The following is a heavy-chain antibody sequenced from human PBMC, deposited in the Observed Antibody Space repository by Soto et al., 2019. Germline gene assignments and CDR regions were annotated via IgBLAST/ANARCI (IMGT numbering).Heavy chain of an antibody. J-gene: IGHJ5*02. CDR2: IYTSGST. CDR1: GGSISSYY. Sequence: QVQLQESGPGLVKPSETLSLTCTVSGGSISSYYWSWIRQPAGKGLEWIGRIYTSGSTNYNPSLKSRVTMSVDTSKNQFSLKLSSVTAADTAVYYCAREDIVVVPAAGGTVAYNWFDPWGQGTLVTVSS. CDR3: AREDIVVVPAAGGTVAYNWFDP. V-gene: IGHV4-4*07. D-gene: IGHD2-2*01.